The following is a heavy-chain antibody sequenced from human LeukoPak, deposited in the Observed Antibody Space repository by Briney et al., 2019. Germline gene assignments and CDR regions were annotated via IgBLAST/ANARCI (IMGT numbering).Heavy chain of an antibody. J-gene: IGHJ1*01. CDR3: AKGHSSGWYWIYFQH. V-gene: IGHV3-30*18. CDR1: GFTFSSYG. Sequence: GGSLRLPCAASGFTFSSYGMHWVRQAPGKGLEWVAVISYDGSNKYYADSVKGRFTISRDNSKNTLYLQMNSLRAEDTAVYYCAKGHSSGWYWIYFQHWGQGTLVTVSS. CDR2: ISYDGSNK. D-gene: IGHD6-19*01.